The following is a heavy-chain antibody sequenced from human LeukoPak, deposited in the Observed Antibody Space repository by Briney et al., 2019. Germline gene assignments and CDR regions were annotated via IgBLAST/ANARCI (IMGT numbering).Heavy chain of an antibody. D-gene: IGHD6-13*01. CDR1: GYSISSNHW. CDR3: ARGRYLTTGGGAAAGFLDY. V-gene: IGHV4-4*02. CDR2: INHSGST. J-gene: IGHJ4*02. Sequence: SETLSLTCGVSGYSISSNHWWEWVRQPPGKGLEWIGEINHSGSTNYNPSLKSRVTISVDTSQKQFSLRLSSVTAADTAVYYCARGRYLTTGGGAAAGFLDYWGQGTLVTVSS.